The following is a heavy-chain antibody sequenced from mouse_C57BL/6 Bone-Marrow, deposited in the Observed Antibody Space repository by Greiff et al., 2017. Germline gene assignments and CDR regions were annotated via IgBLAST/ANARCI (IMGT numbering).Heavy chain of an antibody. V-gene: IGHV1-64*01. CDR2: IHPNSGST. J-gene: IGHJ1*03. CDR3: ARGSYYDVWYFDV. Sequence: QVQLQQPGAELVKPGASVKLSCKASGYTFTSYWMHWVKQRPGQGLEWIGMIHPNSGSTNYNEKFKSKATLTVDKSSSTAYMQLSSLTSEDSAVDYCARGSYYDVWYFDVWGTGTTVTVSS. CDR1: GYTFTSYW. D-gene: IGHD1-1*01.